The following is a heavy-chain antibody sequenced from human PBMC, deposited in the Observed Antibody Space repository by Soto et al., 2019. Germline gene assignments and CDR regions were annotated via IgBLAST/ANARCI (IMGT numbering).Heavy chain of an antibody. V-gene: IGHV1-2*02. CDR2: INPNSGGT. CDR1: GYTFTGYY. Sequence: GASVKVSCKASGYTFTGYYMHWVRQAPGQGREWMGWINPNSGGTNYPQKLQGRITMTRDTSISTAYMELSRLRSDDTAVYYCAREGIATVVTRVYYYGMDVWGQGTTVTVSS. CDR3: AREGIATVVTRVYYYGMDV. D-gene: IGHD4-17*01. J-gene: IGHJ6*02.